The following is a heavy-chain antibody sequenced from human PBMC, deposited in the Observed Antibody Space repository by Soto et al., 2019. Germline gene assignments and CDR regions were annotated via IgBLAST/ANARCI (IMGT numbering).Heavy chain of an antibody. CDR2: ISGSGGST. CDR1: GFTFSSYA. D-gene: IGHD3-22*01. J-gene: IGHJ4*02. Sequence: GGSLRLSCAASGFTFSSYAMSWVRQAPGKGLEWVSAISGSGGSTYYADSVKGRFTISRDNSKNTLYLQMNSLRAEDTAVYYCAKVPYYYDSSGYYYLFDYWGQGTLVTVSS. CDR3: AKVPYYYDSSGYYYLFDY. V-gene: IGHV3-23*01.